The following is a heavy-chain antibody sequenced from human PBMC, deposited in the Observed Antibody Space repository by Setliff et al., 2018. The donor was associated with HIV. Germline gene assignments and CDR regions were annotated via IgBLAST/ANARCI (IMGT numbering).Heavy chain of an antibody. J-gene: IGHJ6*02. CDR3: ARHNVITYGGLLFDYYYYGMDV. CDR1: GGSFSGYY. D-gene: IGHD3-16*01. Sequence: PSETLSLTCAVYGGSFSGYYWSWIRQPPGKGLEWIGSVDYSESTKYNPSLNSRGTISLDTSKRELSLRLTSVTAADTAVYYCARHNVITYGGLLFDYYYYGMDVWGPGTTVTVSS. CDR2: VDYSEST. V-gene: IGHV4-34*11.